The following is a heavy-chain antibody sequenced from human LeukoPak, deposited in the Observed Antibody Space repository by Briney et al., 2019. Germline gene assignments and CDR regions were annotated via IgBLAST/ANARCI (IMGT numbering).Heavy chain of an antibody. Sequence: GGSLRLSCAASGFTFDDYTMHWARQAPGKGLEWVSLSSWDGGSTYYADSVQGRFAISRDNSKNSLYLQMNSLRTEDTALYYCAKDRWIQSISGMDVWGQGTTVTVSS. CDR2: SSWDGGST. CDR1: GFTFDDYT. J-gene: IGHJ6*02. V-gene: IGHV3-43*01. CDR3: AKDRWIQSISGMDV. D-gene: IGHD5-18*01.